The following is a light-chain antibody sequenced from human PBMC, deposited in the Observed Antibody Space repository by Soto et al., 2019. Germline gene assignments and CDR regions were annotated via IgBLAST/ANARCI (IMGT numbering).Light chain of an antibody. CDR1: QSLVYSDGNIY. Sequence: DVVMTQSPLSLPVTLGQPASISCRSSQSLVYSDGNIYLNWFQQRPGQSPRRLIYKVSNRDSGVPDRFGGSGSGTDFTLKISRVEAEDVGVYYCMQGTHWRTFGQGTKVEIK. CDR3: MQGTHWRT. J-gene: IGKJ1*01. V-gene: IGKV2-30*01. CDR2: KVS.